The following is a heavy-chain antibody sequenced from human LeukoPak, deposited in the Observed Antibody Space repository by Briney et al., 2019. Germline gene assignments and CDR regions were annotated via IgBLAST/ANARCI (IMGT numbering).Heavy chain of an antibody. Sequence: PGRSLRLSCAASGFTFSSYAMHWVRQAPGKGLEWVAVISYDGSNKYYADSVKGRFTISRDNSKNTLYLQMNSLRAKDTAVYYGARVIPGTDWLLDPFDYWGQGTLVTVSS. CDR2: ISYDGSNK. CDR1: GFTFSSYA. CDR3: ARVIPGTDWLLDPFDY. V-gene: IGHV3-30*04. J-gene: IGHJ4*02. D-gene: IGHD3/OR15-3a*01.